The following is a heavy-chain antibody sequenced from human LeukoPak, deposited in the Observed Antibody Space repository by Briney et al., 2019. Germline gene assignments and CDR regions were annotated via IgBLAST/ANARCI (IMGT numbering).Heavy chain of an antibody. CDR2: INHSGST. CDR3: ARQASRYYDFWSGYPGRYYYYGMDV. Sequence: SETLSLTCAVYGGSFSGYYWSWIRQPPGKGLEWIGEINHSGSTNYNPSLKSRVTISVDTSKNQFSLKLSSVTAADTAVYYCARQASRYYDFWSGYPGRYYYYGMDVWGQGTTVTVSS. V-gene: IGHV4-34*01. J-gene: IGHJ6*02. CDR1: GGSFSGYY. D-gene: IGHD3-3*01.